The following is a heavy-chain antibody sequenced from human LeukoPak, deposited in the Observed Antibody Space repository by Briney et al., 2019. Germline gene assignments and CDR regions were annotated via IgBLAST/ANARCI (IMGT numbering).Heavy chain of an antibody. Sequence: GGSLRLSCAASGFTFSSYSMNWVRQAPGKGLEWVSYISSSSSTIYYADSVKGRFTISRDYAKNSLYLQMNSLRAEDTAVYYCARDSSGYYPYWGQGTLVTVSS. CDR2: ISSSSSTI. D-gene: IGHD3-22*01. V-gene: IGHV3-48*04. J-gene: IGHJ4*02. CDR1: GFTFSSYS. CDR3: ARDSSGYYPY.